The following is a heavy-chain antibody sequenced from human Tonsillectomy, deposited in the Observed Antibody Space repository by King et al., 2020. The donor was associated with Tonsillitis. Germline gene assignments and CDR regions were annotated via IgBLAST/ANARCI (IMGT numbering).Heavy chain of an antibody. CDR3: AKDRIGRCYYGLGGY. D-gene: IGHD3-22*01. CDR1: GFTFSSYA. V-gene: IGHV3-23*04. Sequence: VQLVESGGGLVQPGGSLRLSCAASGFTFSSYAMSWVRQAPGKGLEWVSAISGSGGSTYYADSVKGRFTIPRDNSKNTLYLQMNSPRAEDTAVYYCAKDRIGRCYYGLGGYWGQGTLVTVSS. CDR2: ISGSGGST. J-gene: IGHJ4*02.